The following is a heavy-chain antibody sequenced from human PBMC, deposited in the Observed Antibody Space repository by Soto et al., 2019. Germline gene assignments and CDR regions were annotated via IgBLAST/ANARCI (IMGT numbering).Heavy chain of an antibody. J-gene: IGHJ6*03. Sequence: GGSLRLSCAASGFTFSSYWMSWVRQAPGKGLEWVANIKQDGSEKYDVDSVKGRFTISRDNAKNSLYLQMNSLRAEDTAVYYCARDMEWLRRYYYYYYMDVWGKGTTVTVSS. CDR2: IKQDGSEK. CDR1: GFTFSSYW. CDR3: ARDMEWLRRYYYYYYMDV. D-gene: IGHD5-12*01. V-gene: IGHV3-7*01.